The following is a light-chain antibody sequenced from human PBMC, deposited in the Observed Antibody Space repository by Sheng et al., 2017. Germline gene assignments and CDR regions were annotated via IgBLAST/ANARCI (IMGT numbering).Light chain of an antibody. J-gene: IGKJ1*01. CDR3: QHYRA. CDR2: GAS. CDR1: QSISNSY. Sequence: EIVLTQSPGTLALSPGERATLSCRASQSISNSYLTWYQQKPGQAPRLLIYGASTRATGIPDRFSGSGSGTDFTLTISRLEPEDFAVYYCQHYRAFGQGTKVEIK. V-gene: IGKV3-20*01.